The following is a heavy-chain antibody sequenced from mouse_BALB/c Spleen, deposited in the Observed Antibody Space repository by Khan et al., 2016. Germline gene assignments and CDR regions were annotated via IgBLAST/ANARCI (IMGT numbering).Heavy chain of an antibody. CDR2: INPDSSTI. Sequence: EVKLLESGGGLVQPGGSLKLSCAASGFDFSRYWMSWVRQAPGKGLEWIGEINPDSSTINYTPSLKDKFIISRDNAKNTLYLQMSRVRSEDTALYYCARRAFGNYGAWFVDWGQGTLVTVSA. V-gene: IGHV4-1*02. CDR3: ARRAFGNYGAWFVD. J-gene: IGHJ3*01. CDR1: GFDFSRYW. D-gene: IGHD1-2*01.